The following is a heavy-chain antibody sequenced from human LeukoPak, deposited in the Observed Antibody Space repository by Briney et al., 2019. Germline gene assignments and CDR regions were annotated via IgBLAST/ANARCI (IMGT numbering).Heavy chain of an antibody. V-gene: IGHV3-23*01. Sequence: HPGGSLRLSCAASGFTFSSYGMNWVRQAPGKGLEWVSGISGSGGSTYYADSVKGRFTISRDNSKNTLYLQMNSLRAEDTAVYYCARVLYYDVWSGYYSGSLRQDYWGQGTLVTVSS. D-gene: IGHD3-3*01. CDR3: ARVLYYDVWSGYYSGSLRQDY. CDR2: ISGSGGST. J-gene: IGHJ4*02. CDR1: GFTFSSYG.